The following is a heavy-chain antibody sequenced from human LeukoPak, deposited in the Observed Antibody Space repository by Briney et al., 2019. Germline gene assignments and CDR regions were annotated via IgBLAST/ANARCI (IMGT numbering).Heavy chain of an antibody. J-gene: IGHJ6*03. CDR2: IRSKANSYAT. D-gene: IGHD3-3*01. V-gene: IGHV3-73*01. CDR1: GFTFSGSA. CDR3: GHDFYYMDV. Sequence: GGSLRLSCAASGFTFSGSALHWVRQASGKGLEWVGRIRSKANSYATTYAASVKGRFTISRDDSKNTAYLQMNSLKTEDAAVYYCGHDFYYMDVWGKGTTVTVSS.